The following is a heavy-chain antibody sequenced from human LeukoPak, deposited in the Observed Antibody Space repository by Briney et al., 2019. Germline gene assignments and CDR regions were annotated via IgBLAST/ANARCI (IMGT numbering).Heavy chain of an antibody. CDR3: AKVTYGSGTYGAFDY. Sequence: GGSLRLSCAASGFTFSNYAMRWVRQAPGKGLEWVSCIRGSGTSTYYADSVKGRFTISRDNSKNTLYLQMNSLRAEDTAVYYCAKVTYGSGTYGAFDYWGQGTLVTVSS. J-gene: IGHJ4*02. V-gene: IGHV3-23*01. CDR2: IRGSGTST. CDR1: GFTFSNYA. D-gene: IGHD3-10*01.